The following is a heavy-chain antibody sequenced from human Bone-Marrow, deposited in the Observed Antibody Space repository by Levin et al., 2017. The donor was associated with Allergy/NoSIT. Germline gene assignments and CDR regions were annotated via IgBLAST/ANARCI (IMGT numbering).Heavy chain of an antibody. D-gene: IGHD2-21*01. CDR1: GASVSSYY. V-gene: IGHV4-4*07. CDR2: ISTSENT. J-gene: IGHJ4*02. CDR3: ARDREVAQSGGYWEVFDY. Sequence: KSGGSLRLSCTVSGASVSSYYWSWIRQAAGEGLEWIGRISTSENTNYNPSLKRRVTMSVDTSKNQFSLRLTSVTAADTAVYFCARDREVAQSGGYWEVFDYWGQGTLVTVSS.